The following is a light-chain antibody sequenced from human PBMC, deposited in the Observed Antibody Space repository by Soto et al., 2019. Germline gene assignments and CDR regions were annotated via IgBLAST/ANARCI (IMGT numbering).Light chain of an antibody. CDR1: QSVSSN. V-gene: IGKV3-11*01. J-gene: IGKJ5*01. Sequence: VMTQSPATLSMSPGERATLSCRASQSVSSNLAWYQQKPGQAPRLLIYGASTRATGIPARFSGSGSGTDFTLTISSLEPEDFAVYYCQQSSNWPPITCGQGTRLEIK. CDR2: GAS. CDR3: QQSSNWPPIT.